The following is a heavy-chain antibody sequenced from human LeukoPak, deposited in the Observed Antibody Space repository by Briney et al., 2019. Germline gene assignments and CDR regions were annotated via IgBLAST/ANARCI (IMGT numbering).Heavy chain of an antibody. CDR2: INPSGGST. Sequence: GASVKVSCKASGYTLISDYMHWVRQAPGQGLEWMGIINPSGGSTSYVEKFQGRVTMTRDTSTSTVYMELSSLRSEDTAVYYCAKEGYSSGWYPDGMDVWGQGTTVTVSS. D-gene: IGHD6-19*01. V-gene: IGHV1-46*01. CDR3: AKEGYSSGWYPDGMDV. CDR1: GYTLISDY. J-gene: IGHJ6*02.